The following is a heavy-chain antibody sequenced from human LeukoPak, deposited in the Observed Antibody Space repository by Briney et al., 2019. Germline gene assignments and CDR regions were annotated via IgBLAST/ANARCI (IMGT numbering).Heavy chain of an antibody. CDR1: GFTLGSYW. CDR3: SRELGVGVIGDAFDI. CDR2: VNTDGSST. Sequence: GGSLRLSCAVSGFTLGSYWMHWVRHAPGQGLAWVSRVNTDGSSTTYAESVKGPFTISKDNAKNTLYLEMNGLRAEDTAVYYCSRELGVGVIGDAFDIWGQGTVVTVSS. J-gene: IGHJ3*02. V-gene: IGHV3-74*01. D-gene: IGHD3-22*01.